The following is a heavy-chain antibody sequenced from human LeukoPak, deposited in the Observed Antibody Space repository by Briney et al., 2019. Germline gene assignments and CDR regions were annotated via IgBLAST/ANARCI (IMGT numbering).Heavy chain of an antibody. CDR1: GFTFSSYE. CDR2: ITTSGTST. V-gene: IGHV3-48*03. J-gene: IGHJ4*02. Sequence: GGSLRLSCATSGFTFSSYEMNWVRQAPGKAREWISYITTSGTSTYYADSVKGRFTISRDNGKTALSLQMNSLRAEDTAVYYCVVHSATSCYWGQGTLVTVSS. D-gene: IGHD1-26*01. CDR3: VVHSATSCY.